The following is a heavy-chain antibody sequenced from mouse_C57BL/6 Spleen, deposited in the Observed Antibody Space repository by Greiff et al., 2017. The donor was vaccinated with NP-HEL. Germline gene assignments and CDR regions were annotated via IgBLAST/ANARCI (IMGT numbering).Heavy chain of an antibody. CDR3: ARSGGYDGY. Sequence: QVQLQQSGAELVRPGASVKLSCKASGYTFTDYYINWVKQRPGQGLEWIARIYPGSGNTYYNEKFKGKATLTAEKSSSTAYMQLSSLTSEDSAVYFCARSGGYDGYWGQGTTLTVSS. CDR2: IYPGSGNT. D-gene: IGHD2-2*01. CDR1: GYTFTDYY. J-gene: IGHJ2*01. V-gene: IGHV1-76*01.